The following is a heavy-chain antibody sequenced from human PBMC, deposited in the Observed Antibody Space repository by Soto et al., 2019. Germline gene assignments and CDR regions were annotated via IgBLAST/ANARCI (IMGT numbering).Heavy chain of an antibody. Sequence: GGSLRLSCAASGFTFSSYAMSWVRQAPGKGLEWVSAISGSGGSTYYADSVKGRFTISRDNSKNTLYLQMNSLRAEDTAVYYCAKLVDFWSASSWDYWGQGTLVTVSS. CDR2: ISGSGGST. J-gene: IGHJ4*02. D-gene: IGHD3-3*01. V-gene: IGHV3-23*01. CDR1: GFTFSSYA. CDR3: AKLVDFWSASSWDY.